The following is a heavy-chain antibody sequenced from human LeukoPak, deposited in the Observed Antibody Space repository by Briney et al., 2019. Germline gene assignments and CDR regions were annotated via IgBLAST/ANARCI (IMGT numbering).Heavy chain of an antibody. Sequence: PGGSLRLSCAASGVTFSSYAMSWVRQAPGKGLEWVSGISGSGGSTYYPDSVRGRFTISRDNSKNAVYLQMNSLRPEDTAVYYCARTLSGGSQQAGAYWGRGPLVIVSS. CDR1: GVTFSSYA. J-gene: IGHJ4*02. D-gene: IGHD2-15*01. CDR3: ARTLSGGSQQAGAY. V-gene: IGHV3-23*01. CDR2: ISGSGGST.